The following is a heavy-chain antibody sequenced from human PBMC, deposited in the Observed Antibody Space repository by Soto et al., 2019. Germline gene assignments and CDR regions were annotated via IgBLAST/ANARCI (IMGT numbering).Heavy chain of an antibody. V-gene: IGHV2-70*11. CDR3: ARIVLSSDYYGMDV. CDR1: GLSLSTSGMC. D-gene: IGHD6-6*01. Sequence: ESGPTLVNPTQTLTLTCTFSGLSLSTSGMCVSWIRQPPGKALEWLARIDWDDDKYYSTSLKTRLTISKDTSKNQVVLTMTNMDPVDTATYYCARIVLSSDYYGMDVWGQGTTVTV. CDR2: IDWDDDK. J-gene: IGHJ6*02.